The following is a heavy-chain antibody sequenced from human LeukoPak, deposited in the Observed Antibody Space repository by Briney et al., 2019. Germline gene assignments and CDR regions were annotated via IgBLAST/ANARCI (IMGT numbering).Heavy chain of an antibody. J-gene: IGHJ4*02. CDR3: AIGGWLAYFDY. CDR1: GFTFSSYG. D-gene: IGHD6-19*01. Sequence: GGSLRLSCAASGFTFSSYGMSWVRPAPGKGLEWVSAISGSGGSTYYADSVKGRFTVSRDNSKNTLYLQMNSLRAEDTAVYYCAIGGWLAYFDYWGQGTLVTVSS. CDR2: ISGSGGST. V-gene: IGHV3-23*01.